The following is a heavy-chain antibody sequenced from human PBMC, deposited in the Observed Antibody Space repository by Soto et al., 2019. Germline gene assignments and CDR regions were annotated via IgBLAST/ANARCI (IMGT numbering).Heavy chain of an antibody. D-gene: IGHD6-19*01. J-gene: IGHJ4*02. CDR2: IYHSGST. V-gene: IGHV4-38-2*02. CDR3: ERDVAVAGRPGSLNY. Sequence: SETLSLTCGVSGYSISSGYYWGWIRQPPGKGLEWIGSIYHSGSTYYNPSLKSRVTISVDTSKNQFSLKLSSVTAADTAVYYCERDVAVAGRPGSLNYWGQGTLAPVYS. CDR1: GYSISSGYY.